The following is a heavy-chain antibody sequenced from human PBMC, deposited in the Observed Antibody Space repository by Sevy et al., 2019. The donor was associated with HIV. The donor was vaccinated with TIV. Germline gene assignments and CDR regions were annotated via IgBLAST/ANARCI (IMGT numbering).Heavy chain of an antibody. CDR2: ISYDGSNK. J-gene: IGHJ6*02. CDR1: GFTFSSYA. D-gene: IGHD2-2*01. V-gene: IGHV3-30*04. CDR3: ARDRDIVVVPAAVYYYYGMDV. Sequence: GGSLRLSCAASGFTFSSYAMHWVRQAPGKGLEWVAVISYDGSNKYYADSVKGRFTISRDNSKNTLYLQMNSLRAEDTAVYDCARDRDIVVVPAAVYYYYGMDVWGQGTTVTVS.